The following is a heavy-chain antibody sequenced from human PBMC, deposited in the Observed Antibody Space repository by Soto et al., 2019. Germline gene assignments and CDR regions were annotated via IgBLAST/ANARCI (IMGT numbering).Heavy chain of an antibody. Sequence: SETLSLTCTVSGASMSNYYGSWIRQSPGKGLEYIGYIYSTGRADYNPFLKSRVTLSVDTSSNRFSLRLSSVTVADTAVYYCARSGHSLGGVMWGQGTLVTVSS. D-gene: IGHD3-16*01. V-gene: IGHV4-59*01. J-gene: IGHJ4*02. CDR1: GASMSNYY. CDR3: ARSGHSLGGVM. CDR2: IYSTGRA.